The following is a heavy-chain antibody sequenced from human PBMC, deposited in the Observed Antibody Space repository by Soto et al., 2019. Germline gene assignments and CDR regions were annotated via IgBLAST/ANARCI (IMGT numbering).Heavy chain of an antibody. D-gene: IGHD6-13*01. CDR1: GFTFSSYG. Sequence: GGSLRLSCAASGFTFSSYGMHWVRQAPGKGLEWVAVIWYDGSNKYYADSVKGRFTISRDNSKNTLYLQMNSLRAEDTAVYYCARDPIAAAGPHFDYWGQGTLVTVSS. CDR3: ARDPIAAAGPHFDY. V-gene: IGHV3-33*01. J-gene: IGHJ4*02. CDR2: IWYDGSNK.